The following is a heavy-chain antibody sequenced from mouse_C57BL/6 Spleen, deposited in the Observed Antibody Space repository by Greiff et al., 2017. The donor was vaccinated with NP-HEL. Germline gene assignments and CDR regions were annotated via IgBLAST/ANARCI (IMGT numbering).Heavy chain of an antibody. Sequence: QVQLQQPGTELVKPGASVKLSCKASGYTFTSYWMHWVKQRPGQGLEWIGNINPSNGGTNYNEKFKSKATLTVDKSSSTAYMQLSSLTSEDSAVYYCAREDYDRGDSYFDVWGTGTTVTVSS. CDR1: GYTFTSYW. J-gene: IGHJ1*03. D-gene: IGHD2-4*01. V-gene: IGHV1-53*01. CDR2: INPSNGGT. CDR3: AREDYDRGDSYFDV.